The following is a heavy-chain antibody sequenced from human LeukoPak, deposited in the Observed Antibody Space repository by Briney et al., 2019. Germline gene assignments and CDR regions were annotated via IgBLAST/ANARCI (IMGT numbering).Heavy chain of an antibody. Sequence: PGGSLRLSCAASGFTFSSYSMNWVRQAPGKGLEWVSSISSSSSYIYYADSVRGRFTISRDNAKNSLYLQMNSLRAEDTAVYYCARDAFYGSGSFRLSYWGQGTLVTVSS. J-gene: IGHJ4*02. CDR1: GFTFSSYS. CDR2: ISSSSSYI. V-gene: IGHV3-21*01. CDR3: ARDAFYGSGSFRLSY. D-gene: IGHD3-10*01.